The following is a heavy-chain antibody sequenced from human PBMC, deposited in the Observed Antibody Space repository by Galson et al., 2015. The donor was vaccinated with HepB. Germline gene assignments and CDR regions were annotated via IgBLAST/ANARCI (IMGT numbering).Heavy chain of an antibody. Sequence: SLRLSCAASGFTFSSYSMNWVRQAPGKGLEWVSYISSSSSTIYYADSVKGRFTISRDNAKNSLYLQMNSLRAEDTAVYYCARDPDHYYDIFDHRGYYGMDVWGQGTTVTVSS. V-gene: IGHV3-48*01. D-gene: IGHD3-9*01. CDR1: GFTFSSYS. J-gene: IGHJ6*02. CDR3: ARDPDHYYDIFDHRGYYGMDV. CDR2: ISSSSSTI.